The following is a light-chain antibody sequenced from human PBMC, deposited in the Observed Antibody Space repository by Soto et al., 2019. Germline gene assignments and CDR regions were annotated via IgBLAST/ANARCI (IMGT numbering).Light chain of an antibody. CDR3: GTWDSSLSAVV. J-gene: IGLJ2*01. Sequence: QSVLTQPRSVSGSPGQSVTISCTGSSRDIGAHNHVSWYQQHPGKAPRLILYDVDKRPSGIPDRFSGSKSGTSATLGITGLQTGDEADYYCGTWDSSLSAVVFGGGTKVTVL. CDR2: DVD. CDR1: SRDIGAHNH. V-gene: IGLV1-51*01.